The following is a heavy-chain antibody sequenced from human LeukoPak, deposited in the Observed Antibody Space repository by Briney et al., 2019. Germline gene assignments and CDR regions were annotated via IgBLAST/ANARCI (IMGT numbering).Heavy chain of an antibody. CDR3: ATHGYYYGSGSNYTPLV. V-gene: IGHV1-8*01. D-gene: IGHD3-10*01. CDR1: GYTFTSYD. Sequence: SVKVFCKASGYTFTSYDIICVRQATGQGLESMGWMNPNSGDTGYTQRFQGRVTMNRNISISTAYMELSSLRSEDTAVYYCATHGYYYGSGSNYTPLVWGKGTTVTVSS. J-gene: IGHJ6*04. CDR2: MNPNSGDT.